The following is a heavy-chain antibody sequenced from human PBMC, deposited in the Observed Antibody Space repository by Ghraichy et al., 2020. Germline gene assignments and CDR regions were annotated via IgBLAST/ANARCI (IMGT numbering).Heavy chain of an antibody. CDR3: ASSLAGWGQLLYGYYYYGMDV. CDR1: GDSVSSNSAA. J-gene: IGHJ6*04. CDR2: TYYRSKGYT. D-gene: IGHD2-2*02. V-gene: IGHV6-1*01. Sequence: SETLSLTCAISGDSVSSNSAAWNWIRQSPSRGLEWLGRTYYRSKGYTDYAVSVKSRITINPDTSKNQFYLQLNSVTPEDTAVYYCASSLAGWGQLLYGYYYYGMDVWGKGTTVTVSS.